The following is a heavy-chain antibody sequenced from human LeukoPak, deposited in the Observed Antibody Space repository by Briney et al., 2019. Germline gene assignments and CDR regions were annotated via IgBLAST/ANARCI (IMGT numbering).Heavy chain of an antibody. D-gene: IGHD3-3*01. CDR1: GGSISSYY. Sequence: PWETLSLTCTVSGGSISSYYWSWIRQPAGKGLEWIGRIYTSGGTNYNPSLKSRVTMSVDTSKNQFSLKLSSVTAADTAVYYCARDSHDFWSGTKNWFDPWGQGTLVTVSS. CDR3: ARDSHDFWSGTKNWFDP. J-gene: IGHJ5*02. CDR2: IYTSGGT. V-gene: IGHV4-4*07.